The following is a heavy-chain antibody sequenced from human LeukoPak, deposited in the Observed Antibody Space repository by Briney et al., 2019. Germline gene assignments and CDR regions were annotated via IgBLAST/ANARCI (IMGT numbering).Heavy chain of an antibody. CDR1: GFTFSDST. Sequence: GGSLRLSCAASGFTFSDSTMHWVRQASGKGLEWVGRIKNKANSYATAYAASMKGGFTISRDDSKNTASLQMNSLKTEDTAVYYCTRTSTYYMDVWGKGTTVTVSS. V-gene: IGHV3-73*01. CDR3: TRTSTYYMDV. CDR2: IKNKANSYAT. J-gene: IGHJ6*03.